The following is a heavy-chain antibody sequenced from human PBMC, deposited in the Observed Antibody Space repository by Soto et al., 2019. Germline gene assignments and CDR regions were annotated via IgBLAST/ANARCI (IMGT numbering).Heavy chain of an antibody. V-gene: IGHV4-31*03. CDR1: SGSISSGGYY. CDR2: IYNSGKT. J-gene: IGHJ4*02. Sequence: QVQLQESGPGLVKPSQTLSLTCTVSSGSISSGGYYWSWIRQHPGKDLEWVGYIYNSGKTYYNPSIKSRVTISADTSKNQFSLNLSSVTAADTAVYYCARASAGGGWYYFDYWGQGTLVTVSS. CDR3: ARASAGGGWYYFDY. D-gene: IGHD6-19*01.